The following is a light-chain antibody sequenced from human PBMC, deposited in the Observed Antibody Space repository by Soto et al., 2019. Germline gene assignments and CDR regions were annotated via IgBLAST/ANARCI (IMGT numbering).Light chain of an antibody. CDR2: SNN. J-gene: IGLJ3*02. CDR3: AAWDDSLDGWV. Sequence: QAVVTQPPSASGTPGPRVTICCSGSSSNIGSNSVNWYQQLPGTAPKLLIYSNNQRPSGVPARFSGSKSGTSVSLAISGLQSEDEADYYCAAWDDSLDGWVFGGGTKGTVL. V-gene: IGLV1-44*01. CDR1: SSNIGSNS.